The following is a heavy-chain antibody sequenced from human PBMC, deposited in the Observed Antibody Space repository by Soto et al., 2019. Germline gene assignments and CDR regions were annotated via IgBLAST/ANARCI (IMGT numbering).Heavy chain of an antibody. CDR3: ASHQLASGYYYYYGMDV. Sequence: PSETLSLTCIVSGYSVSSSDYYWAWIRQPPGKGLEWIGSIYHSGSTYYNPSLKSRVTISVDTSKNQFSLKLSSVTAADTAVYYCASHQLASGYYYYYGMDVWGQGTTVTVSS. D-gene: IGHD6-6*01. J-gene: IGHJ6*02. CDR1: GYSVSSSDYY. V-gene: IGHV4-38-2*02. CDR2: IYHSGST.